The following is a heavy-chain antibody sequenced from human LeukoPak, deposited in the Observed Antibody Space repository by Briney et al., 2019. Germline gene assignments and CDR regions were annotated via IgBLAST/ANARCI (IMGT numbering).Heavy chain of an antibody. V-gene: IGHV4-39*01. CDR1: GGSISSSSYY. D-gene: IGHD3-22*01. Sequence: PSETLSLTYTVSGGSISSSSYYWGWIRQPPGKGLEWIGSIYYSGSTYYNPSLKSRVTISVDTSKNQFSLKLSSVTAADTAVYYCARSILSITMIVVVITPFDYWGQGTLVTVSS. CDR3: ARSILSITMIVVVITPFDY. CDR2: IYYSGST. J-gene: IGHJ4*02.